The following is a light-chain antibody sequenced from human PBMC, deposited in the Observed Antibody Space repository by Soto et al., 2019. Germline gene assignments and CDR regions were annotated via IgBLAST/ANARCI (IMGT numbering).Light chain of an antibody. CDR3: QQYETYWT. J-gene: IGKJ1*01. CDR1: RSISAW. V-gene: IGKV1-5*01. Sequence: DIQMTQCPSTLSATAGDRVTITCRASRSISAWLAWYQQKPGKAPKILIYDASNLESGAPSRFSGSGSGTEFTLTISNLQPDDFATYYCQQYETYWTFGQGTKVDIK. CDR2: DAS.